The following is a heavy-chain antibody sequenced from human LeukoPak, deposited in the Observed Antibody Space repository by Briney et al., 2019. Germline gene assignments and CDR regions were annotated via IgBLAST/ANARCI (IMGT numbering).Heavy chain of an antibody. V-gene: IGHV3-7*03. D-gene: IGHD2-15*01. Sequence: GGSLRLSCAASGFTFSSYWMSWVRQAPGKGLEWVANIKQDGSEKYYVDSVKGRFTISRDNAKNSLYLQMNSLRAEDTALYYCARRWGYCSGGSCYFDYWGQGTLVTVSS. CDR1: GFTFSSYW. J-gene: IGHJ4*02. CDR2: IKQDGSEK. CDR3: ARRWGYCSGGSCYFDY.